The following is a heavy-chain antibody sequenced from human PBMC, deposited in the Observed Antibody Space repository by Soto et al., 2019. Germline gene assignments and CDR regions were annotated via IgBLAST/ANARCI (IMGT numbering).Heavy chain of an antibody. V-gene: IGHV3-7*01. D-gene: IGHD3-22*01. J-gene: IGHJ4*02. CDR3: ARDQDSSGYYYVYYFDY. Sequence: GSLRLSCAASGFTFSSYWMSWVRQAPGKGLEWVANIKQDGSEKYYVDSVKGRFTISRDNAKNSLYLQMNSLRAEDTAVYYCARDQDSSGYYYVYYFDYWGQGTLVTVSS. CDR1: GFTFSSYW. CDR2: IKQDGSEK.